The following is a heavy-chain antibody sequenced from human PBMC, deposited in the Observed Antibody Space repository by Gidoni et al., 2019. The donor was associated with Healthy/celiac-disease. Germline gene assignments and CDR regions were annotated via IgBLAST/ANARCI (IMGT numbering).Heavy chain of an antibody. CDR3: ARDRGTFSTTALDY. V-gene: IGHV3-33*01. J-gene: IGHJ4*02. D-gene: IGHD1-26*01. CDR1: GFTFSSYG. CDR2: IWYDGSNK. Sequence: QVQLVESGGGVVQPGRSLRPSCAASGFTFSSYGMHWVRQAPGKGLEWVAVIWYDGSNKYYADAVKGRFTISRDNSKNTLYLQMNSLRAEDTAVYYCARDRGTFSTTALDYWGQGTLVTVSS.